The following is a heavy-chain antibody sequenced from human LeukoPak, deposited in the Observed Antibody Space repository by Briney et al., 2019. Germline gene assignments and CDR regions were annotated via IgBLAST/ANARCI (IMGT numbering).Heavy chain of an antibody. D-gene: IGHD3-10*01. CDR1: GYTFTSYG. Sequence: ASVKVSCKASGYTFTSYGISWVRQAPGQGLEWMGWISAYNGNKNYAQKLQGRVTMTADTSTSTAYMELRSLRSDDTAVYYCATNPTYYYGSGSLDVWGQGTTVTVSS. CDR3: ATNPTYYYGSGSLDV. CDR2: ISAYNGNK. J-gene: IGHJ6*02. V-gene: IGHV1-18*01.